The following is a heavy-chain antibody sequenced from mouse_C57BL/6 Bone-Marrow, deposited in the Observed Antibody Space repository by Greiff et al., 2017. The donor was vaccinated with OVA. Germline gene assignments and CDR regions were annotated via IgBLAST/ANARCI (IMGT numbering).Heavy chain of an antibody. CDR3: ARDYGSY. V-gene: IGHV5-16*01. D-gene: IGHD1-1*01. J-gene: IGHJ2*01. CDR2: INSDGSST. Sequence: EVQLVESEGGLVQPGSSMKLSCTASGFTFSDYYMAWVRQVPEKGLEWVANINSDGSSTYYLDSLKSRFIISRDNAKHLLYLQMSSLKSEDTGTYYCARDYGSYWGQGTTLTVSS. CDR1: GFTFSDYY.